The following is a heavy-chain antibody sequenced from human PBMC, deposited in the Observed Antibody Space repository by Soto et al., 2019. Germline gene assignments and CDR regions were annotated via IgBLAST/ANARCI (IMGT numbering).Heavy chain of an antibody. Sequence: SETLSLTCTVSGGSISSSSDYWGWIRQPPGKGLEWIGSIYYSGSTYYNPSLKSRVTISVDTSKNQFSLKLSSVTAADTAVYYCARLSYDSSGYYGVGIDYWGQGTLVTVSS. V-gene: IGHV4-39*01. D-gene: IGHD3-22*01. CDR3: ARLSYDSSGYYGVGIDY. CDR2: IYYSGST. J-gene: IGHJ4*02. CDR1: GGSISSSSDY.